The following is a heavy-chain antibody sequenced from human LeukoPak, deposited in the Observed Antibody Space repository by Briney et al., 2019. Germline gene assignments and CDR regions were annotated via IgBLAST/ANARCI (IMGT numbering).Heavy chain of an antibody. Sequence: SETLSLTCAVYGGSFSGYYWSWIRQPPGKGLEWIGEINHSGSTNYNPSLKSRVTISVDTSKNQFSLKLSSVTAADTAVYYCARTGIAAAGTNRDLDYWGQGTLVTVSS. CDR1: GGSFSGYY. CDR2: INHSGST. V-gene: IGHV4-34*01. D-gene: IGHD6-13*01. J-gene: IGHJ4*02. CDR3: ARTGIAAAGTNRDLDY.